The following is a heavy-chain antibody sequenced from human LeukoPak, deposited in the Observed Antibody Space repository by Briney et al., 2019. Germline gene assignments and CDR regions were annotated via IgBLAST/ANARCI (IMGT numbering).Heavy chain of an antibody. Sequence: ASETLSLTCAVYGGSFSGYYWSWIRQPPGKGLEWIGEINHSGSTNYNPSLKSRVTISVDTSKNQFSLKLSSVTAADTAVYYCARGSFSSGYYFYYYGMDVWGQGTTVTVSS. CDR1: GGSFSGYY. CDR2: INHSGST. CDR3: ARGSFSSGYYFYYYGMDV. D-gene: IGHD3-22*01. V-gene: IGHV4-34*01. J-gene: IGHJ6*02.